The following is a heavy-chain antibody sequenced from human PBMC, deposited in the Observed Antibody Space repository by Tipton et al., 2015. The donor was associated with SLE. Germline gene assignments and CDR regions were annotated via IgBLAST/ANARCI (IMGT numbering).Heavy chain of an antibody. CDR3: ARDGYSYATFDS. J-gene: IGHJ4*02. D-gene: IGHD5-18*01. V-gene: IGHV3-64*01. Sequence: GSLRLSCAAGGFTFKNSVMYWVRQAPGKGLEYVSGISNNGGSTNYANSVKGRFTISRDNSKNTLYLQMGSLRVEDTAVYYCARDGYSYATFDSWGQGDLVTVSS. CDR2: ISNNGGST. CDR1: GFTFKNSV.